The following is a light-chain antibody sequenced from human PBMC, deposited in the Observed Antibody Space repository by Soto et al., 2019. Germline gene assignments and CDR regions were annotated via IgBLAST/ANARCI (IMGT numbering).Light chain of an antibody. J-gene: IGKJ4*01. V-gene: IGKV3-20*01. CDR3: QQYATSPST. CDR1: QSVSSY. Sequence: EIVLTQSPATLSLSPGERATLSCRASQSVSSYLAWYQQKPGQAPRLLIYGASRRATGIPARFSGSGFGTDYTLTISSLEPKDFAFYYCQQYATSPSTFGGGTKVDIK. CDR2: GAS.